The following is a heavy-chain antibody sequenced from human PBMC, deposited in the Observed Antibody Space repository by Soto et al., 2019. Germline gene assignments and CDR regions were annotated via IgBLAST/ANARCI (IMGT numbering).Heavy chain of an antibody. CDR2: IYYSGST. D-gene: IGHD3-9*01. V-gene: IGHV4-39*01. Sequence: QLQLQESGPGLVKPSETLSLTCTVSGGSISSSSYYWGWIRQPPGKGLEWIGSIYYSGSTYYNPSPNSRVTISVDTAQNQFSLKLSSVTAADTAVYYWARLTPLKDYWGQGTLVTVSS. CDR1: GGSISSSSYY. CDR3: ARLTPLKDY. J-gene: IGHJ4*02.